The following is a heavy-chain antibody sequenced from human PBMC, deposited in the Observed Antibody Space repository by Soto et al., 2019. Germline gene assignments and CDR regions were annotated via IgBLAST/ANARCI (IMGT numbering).Heavy chain of an antibody. J-gene: IGHJ5*02. D-gene: IGHD3-22*01. CDR2: IYYSGST. V-gene: IGHV4-31*03. CDR1: GGTIGSGGYY. Sequence: TLSLTCTVSGGTIGSGGYYWSWIRQHPGKGLEWIGYIYYSGSTYYNPSLKSRVTISVDTSKNQFSLKLSSVTAADTAVYYCARDVPHYYDSSGAPTRQNWFDPWGQGTLVTVSS. CDR3: ARDVPHYYDSSGAPTRQNWFDP.